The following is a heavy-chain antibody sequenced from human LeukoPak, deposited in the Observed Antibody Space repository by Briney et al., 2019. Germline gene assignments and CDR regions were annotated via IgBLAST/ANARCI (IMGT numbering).Heavy chain of an antibody. Sequence: GGSLRLSCATSGFTFDDYTMHWVRQAPGKGLEWVSLISWDAGSAYYADSVKARFTISRDNSKNSLYLQMSSLRPEDTALYYCVRGFVGAPVGFYYWGQGTLVTVSS. CDR1: GFTFDDYT. CDR2: ISWDAGSA. J-gene: IGHJ4*02. V-gene: IGHV3-43*01. D-gene: IGHD1-26*01. CDR3: VRGFVGAPVGFYY.